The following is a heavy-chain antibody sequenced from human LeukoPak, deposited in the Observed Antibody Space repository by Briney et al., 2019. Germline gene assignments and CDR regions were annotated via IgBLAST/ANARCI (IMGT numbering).Heavy chain of an antibody. J-gene: IGHJ5*02. CDR3: AKDLRSTSTNWFDP. V-gene: IGHV3-23*01. CDR2: ISGSGGST. CDR1: GFIFSSYA. D-gene: IGHD2-2*01. Sequence: GGSLRLSCAASGFIFSSYAMSWVRQAPGKGLEWVSAISGSGGSTYYADSVKGRFTISRDNSKNTLYLQMNSLRAEDTAVYYCAKDLRSTSTNWFDPWGQGTLVTVSS.